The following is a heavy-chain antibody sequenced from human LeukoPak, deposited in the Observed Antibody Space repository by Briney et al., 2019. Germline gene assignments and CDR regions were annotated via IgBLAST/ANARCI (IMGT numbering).Heavy chain of an antibody. V-gene: IGHV3-48*04. J-gene: IGHJ6*02. CDR2: ISSSGSTI. Sequence: GGSLRLSCAASGFTFSSYSMNWVRQAPGKGLEWVSYISSSGSTIYYADSVKGRFTISRDNAKNSLYLQMNSLRAEDTAVYYCARYSEDSSGWYSDYYYGMDVWGQGTTVTVSS. CDR3: ARYSEDSSGWYSDYYYGMDV. D-gene: IGHD6-19*01. CDR1: GFTFSSYS.